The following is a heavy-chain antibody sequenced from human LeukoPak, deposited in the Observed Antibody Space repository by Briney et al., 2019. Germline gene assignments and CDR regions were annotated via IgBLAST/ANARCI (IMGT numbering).Heavy chain of an antibody. D-gene: IGHD6-19*01. CDR1: GFTFSSYA. CDR3: AKGVGSGWYPGFDP. Sequence: GGSLRLSCAASGFTFSSYAMSWVRQAPGKGLEWVSAISGSGGSTYYADSAKGRFTISRDNSKNTLYLQMNSLRAEDTAVYYCAKGVGSGWYPGFDPWGQGTLVTVSS. J-gene: IGHJ5*02. CDR2: ISGSGGST. V-gene: IGHV3-23*01.